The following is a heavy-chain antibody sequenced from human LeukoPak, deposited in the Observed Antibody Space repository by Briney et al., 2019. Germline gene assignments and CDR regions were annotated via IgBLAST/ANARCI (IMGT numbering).Heavy chain of an antibody. CDR2: IYYSGST. Sequence: SETLSLTCTVSGGSISSYYWSWIRQPPGKGLEWIGYIYYSGSTNYNPSLKSRVTISVDTSKNQFSLKLSSVTAADTAVYYCARDLGIYGDYAFDIWGQGTMATVSS. D-gene: IGHD4-17*01. V-gene: IGHV4-59*01. CDR3: ARDLGIYGDYAFDI. CDR1: GGSISSYY. J-gene: IGHJ3*02.